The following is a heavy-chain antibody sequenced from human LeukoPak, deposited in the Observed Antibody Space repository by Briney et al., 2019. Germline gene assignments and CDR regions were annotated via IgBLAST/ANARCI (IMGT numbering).Heavy chain of an antibody. V-gene: IGHV4-39*01. CDR1: GGSISSSSYC. J-gene: IGHJ4*02. CDR3: ARTNYYDSSGYYFLDY. CDR2: IEYSGST. D-gene: IGHD3-22*01. Sequence: SETLSLTCTVSGGSISSSSYCWGWLREPRGKGLEWIGSIEYSGSTYYNPSLKSRVTISVDTSKNRFSLKLSSVTAAHTAVYYCARTNYYDSSGYYFLDYWGQGNLVTVSS.